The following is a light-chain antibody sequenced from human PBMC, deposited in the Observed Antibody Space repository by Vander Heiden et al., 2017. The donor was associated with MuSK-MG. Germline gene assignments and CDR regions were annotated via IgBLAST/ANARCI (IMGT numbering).Light chain of an antibody. Sequence: QSVLPPPPSVSGPRGQRLTISCRGSDPNIAGRDAVWYQRLPGTAPNLLTYNEYQRPSGVPDRFSGSKSGTSASLTISGLRSGDEADYYCAAWDDILCGVVFGAGPKLTVL. J-gene: IGLJ2*01. CDR3: AAWDDILCGVV. CDR1: DPNIAGRD. V-gene: IGLV1-47*02. CDR2: NEY.